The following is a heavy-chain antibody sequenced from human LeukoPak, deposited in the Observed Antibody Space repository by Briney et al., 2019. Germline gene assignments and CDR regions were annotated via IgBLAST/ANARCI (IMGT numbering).Heavy chain of an antibody. J-gene: IGHJ4*02. D-gene: IGHD3-10*01. Sequence: PGGSLRLSCAASGFTFSNYGMSWVRQAPGKGLEWVSTFSGSGGGTSYADSVKGRFPISRDDSKDTLYLQISSMRAEDTAVYFWAKMGGGFGSGSSALNSFDYWGQGTLVTVSS. CDR3: AKMGGGFGSGSSALNSFDY. CDR2: FSGSGGGT. V-gene: IGHV3-23*01. CDR1: GFTFSNYG.